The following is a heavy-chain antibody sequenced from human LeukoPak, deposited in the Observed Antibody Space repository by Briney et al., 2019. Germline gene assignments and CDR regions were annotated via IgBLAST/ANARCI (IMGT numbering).Heavy chain of an antibody. CDR3: ARESTEVTPGY. CDR1: GFTLSNFW. Sequence: GGSLRLSCAASGFTLSNFWMSWVRQAPGKGLEWVANMERDGSDKKYVDAVKGRFTISRDNAKNTLFLQMNSLRADDTAVYYCARESTEVTPGYWGQGTLVTVSS. J-gene: IGHJ4*02. V-gene: IGHV3-7*01. D-gene: IGHD4-23*01. CDR2: MERDGSDK.